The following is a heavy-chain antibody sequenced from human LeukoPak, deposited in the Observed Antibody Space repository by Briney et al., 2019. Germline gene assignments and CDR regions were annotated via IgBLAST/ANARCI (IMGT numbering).Heavy chain of an antibody. Sequence: PSETLSLTCTVSGGSISSSSYYWGWLRQPPGKGLEWIGSIYYSGSTYYNPSLKSRVTISVDTSKNQFSLKLSSVTAADTAVYYCAKTDGYCSGGSCFLPDYWGQGTLVTVSS. CDR2: IYYSGST. CDR1: GGSISSSSYY. V-gene: IGHV4-39*01. CDR3: AKTDGYCSGGSCFLPDY. J-gene: IGHJ4*02. D-gene: IGHD2-15*01.